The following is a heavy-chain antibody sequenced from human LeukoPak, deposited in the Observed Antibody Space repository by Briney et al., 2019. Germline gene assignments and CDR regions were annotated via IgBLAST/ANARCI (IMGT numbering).Heavy chain of an antibody. J-gene: IGHJ5*02. V-gene: IGHV4-59*01. CDR3: ASMVAATPIWFDP. D-gene: IGHD2-15*01. CDR2: IYYSGST. CDR1: GGSISSYY. Sequence: SETLSLTCPVSGGSISSYYWSWIRQPPGKGLEWIGYIYYSGSTNYNPSLKSRVTISVDTSKNQFSLKLSSVTAADTAVYYCASMVAATPIWFDPWGQGTLVTVSS.